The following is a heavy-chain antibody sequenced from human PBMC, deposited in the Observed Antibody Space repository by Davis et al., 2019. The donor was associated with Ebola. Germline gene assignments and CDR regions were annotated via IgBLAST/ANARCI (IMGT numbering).Heavy chain of an antibody. Sequence: GESLKISCAASGFTFSSYAMHWVRQAPGKGLEWVAVISYDGSNKYYADSVKGRFTISRDNSKNTLYLQMNSLRAEDTAVYYCGTVVTPGADYYYYMDVWGKGTTVTVSS. J-gene: IGHJ6*03. CDR3: GTVVTPGADYYYYMDV. CDR1: GFTFSSYA. CDR2: ISYDGSNK. V-gene: IGHV3-30-3*01. D-gene: IGHD4-23*01.